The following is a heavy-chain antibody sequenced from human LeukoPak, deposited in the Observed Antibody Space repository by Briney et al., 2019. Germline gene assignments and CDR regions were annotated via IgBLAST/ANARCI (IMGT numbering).Heavy chain of an antibody. D-gene: IGHD2-15*01. CDR1: GYTFTSYY. Sequence: ASVKVSCKASGYTFTSYYMHWVRQAPGQGLEWMGIINPSGGSTSYAQKFQGRVTMTRDTSTSTVYMELSSLRSEDTAVYYCARDRGYCSGGSRYEGYWGQGTLVTVSS. CDR3: ARDRGYCSGGSRYEGY. J-gene: IGHJ4*02. V-gene: IGHV1-46*01. CDR2: INPSGGST.